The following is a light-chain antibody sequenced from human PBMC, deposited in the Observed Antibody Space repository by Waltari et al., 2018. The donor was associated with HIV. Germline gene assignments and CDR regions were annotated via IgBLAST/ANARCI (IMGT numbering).Light chain of an antibody. V-gene: IGKV1-39*01. Sequence: DIPLTQSPSSLSVSIGQRVTLSCGAGQTINNYLNWYQQTPGKAPRLLVVEASTMDDGIPERFSASGSGTYFTLTVNGLEPEDFAMYFCQQYDRRPRTFGQGTKVAIK. CDR3: QQYDRRPRT. CDR1: QTINNY. J-gene: IGKJ1*01. CDR2: EAS.